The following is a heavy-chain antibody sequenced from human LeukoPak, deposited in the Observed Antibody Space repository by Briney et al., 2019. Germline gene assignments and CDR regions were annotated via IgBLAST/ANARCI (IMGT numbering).Heavy chain of an antibody. J-gene: IGHJ6*04. Sequence: PSETLSLTCTVSGYSISSGYYWGWIRQPPGKGLEWIGSIYHSGSTYYNPSLKSRVTISVDTSKNQFSLKLSSVTAADTAVYYCARDSLGIAARPRSAKVFVWGKGTTVTVSS. CDR1: GYSISSGYY. CDR3: ARDSLGIAARPRSAKVFV. D-gene: IGHD6-6*01. CDR2: IYHSGST. V-gene: IGHV4-38-2*02.